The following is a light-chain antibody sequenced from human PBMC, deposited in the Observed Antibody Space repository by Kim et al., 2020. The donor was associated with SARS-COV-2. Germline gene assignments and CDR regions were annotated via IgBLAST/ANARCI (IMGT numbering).Light chain of an antibody. CDR3: QQSYATPVT. CDR1: QNIRIY. V-gene: IGKV1-39*01. CDR2: EAS. J-gene: IGKJ4*01. Sequence: ATEGDRVTSTCRASQNIRIYLNWYQQKPGKAPNLLHHEASSLQSGVPSRFSGSGSGTDFTLSISSLQPEDFAIYYCQQSYATPVTFGGGTKVDIK.